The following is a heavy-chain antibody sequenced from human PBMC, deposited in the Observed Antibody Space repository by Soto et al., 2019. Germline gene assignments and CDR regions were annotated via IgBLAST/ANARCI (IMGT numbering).Heavy chain of an antibody. D-gene: IGHD6-13*01. Sequence: GGSLRLSCAASGFTFSSYWMHWVRQVPGKGLEWVSAISGSGGSTYYADSVKGRFTISRDNSKNTLYLQMNSLRAEDTAVYYCAKIPHSSSWYLDAFDIWGQGTMVTVSS. CDR1: GFTFSSYW. CDR3: AKIPHSSSWYLDAFDI. V-gene: IGHV3-23*01. CDR2: ISGSGGST. J-gene: IGHJ3*02.